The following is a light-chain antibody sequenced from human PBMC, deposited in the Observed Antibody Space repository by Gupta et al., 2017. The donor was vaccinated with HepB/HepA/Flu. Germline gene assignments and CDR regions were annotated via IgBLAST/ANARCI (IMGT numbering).Light chain of an antibody. CDR1: QDISNY. J-gene: IGKJ1*01. CDR3: QQYYNLWT. V-gene: IGKV1-33*01. Sequence: DIQMTQSPSSLSASVGDRVTITCQASQDISNYLNCYQQKPGKAPKLLIYDASNLETGVPSRFSGRGSGIDFTFTISSLQPEDIATYYCQQYYNLWTF. CDR2: DAS.